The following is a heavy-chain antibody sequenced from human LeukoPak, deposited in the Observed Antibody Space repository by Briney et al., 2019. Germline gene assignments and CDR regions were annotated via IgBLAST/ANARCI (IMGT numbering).Heavy chain of an antibody. CDR2: IYHTGSA. CDR1: GVSTGSQNYY. CDR3: ARLRDYGNLFFYFYMDV. Sequence: SETLSLSCSVSGVSTGSQNYYWAWIRQPPGKGLEWIGNIYHTGSAYCSAALKSRVTISIDTSKDHFSLRLTSLTAADTAVYYCARLRDYGNLFFYFYMDVWGKGATVTVSS. V-gene: IGHV4-39*02. D-gene: IGHD4-17*01. J-gene: IGHJ6*03.